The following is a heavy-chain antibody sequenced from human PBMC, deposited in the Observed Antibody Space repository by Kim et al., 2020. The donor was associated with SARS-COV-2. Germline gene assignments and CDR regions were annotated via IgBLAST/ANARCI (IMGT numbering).Heavy chain of an antibody. Sequence: GGSLRLSCAASGFTSSSASMNWVRQTPGQGLEWIGRIKKKSDGGTTQYATPVKGRFTISTDDSTNTMYLQMNSLEIEDTAMYYCLGQKSWGQGTLVTVSS. CDR3: LGQKS. J-gene: IGHJ5*02. CDR2: IKKKSDGGTT. CDR1: GFTSSSAS. V-gene: IGHV3-15*01.